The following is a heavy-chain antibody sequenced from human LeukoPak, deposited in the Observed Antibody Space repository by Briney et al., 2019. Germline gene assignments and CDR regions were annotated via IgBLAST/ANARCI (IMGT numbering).Heavy chain of an antibody. D-gene: IGHD1-26*01. V-gene: IGHV3-30*02. CDR2: IRYDGSNK. Sequence: PGGSLRLSCAASGFTFSSYGMHWVRQAPGKGLEWVAFIRYDGSNKYYADSVKGRFTISRDNSKNTLYLQMNSLRAEDTAVYYCARRSGSYANFDYWGQGTLVTVSS. CDR1: GFTFSSYG. J-gene: IGHJ4*02. CDR3: ARRSGSYANFDY.